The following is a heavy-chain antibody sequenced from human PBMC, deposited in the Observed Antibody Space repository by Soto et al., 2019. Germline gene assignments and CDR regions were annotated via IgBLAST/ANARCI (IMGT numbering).Heavy chain of an antibody. CDR2: INPNSGGT. Sequence: AAVKVSCKASGYTFTGYYMHWVRQAPGQGLEWMGWINPNSGGTNYAQKFQGRVTMTRDTSISTAYMELSRLRSDDTAVYYCARESGYCTNGVCYGFDYWGQGTLVTVSS. V-gene: IGHV1-2*02. CDR1: GYTFTGYY. J-gene: IGHJ4*02. D-gene: IGHD2-8*01. CDR3: ARESGYCTNGVCYGFDY.